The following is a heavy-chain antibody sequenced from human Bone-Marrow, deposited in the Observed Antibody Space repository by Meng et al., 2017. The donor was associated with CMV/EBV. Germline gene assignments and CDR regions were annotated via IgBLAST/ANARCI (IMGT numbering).Heavy chain of an antibody. V-gene: IGHV1-18*01. CDR2: ISAYNGNT. CDR1: GGTFSSYA. J-gene: IGHJ6*02. Sequence: ASVKVSCKASGGTFSSYAISWVRQAPGQGLEWMGWISAYNGNTNYAQKLQGRVTMTTDTSTSTAYMELRSLRSDDTAVYYCAREEAYSYGFDYYYYGMDVWGQGTKVTVS. D-gene: IGHD5-18*01. CDR3: AREEAYSYGFDYYYYGMDV.